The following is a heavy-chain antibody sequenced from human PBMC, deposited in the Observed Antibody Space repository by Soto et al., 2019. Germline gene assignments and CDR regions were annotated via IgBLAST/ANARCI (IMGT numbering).Heavy chain of an antibody. Sequence: SVKVSCKASGGTFSSYASSWVRQAPGQGLEWMGGIIPIFGTANYAQKFQGRVTITADTSTGTAYMELRSLRSDDTAVYYCAALRPDAFDIWGQGTMVTVSS. V-gene: IGHV1-69*06. CDR3: AALRPDAFDI. D-gene: IGHD3-16*01. CDR1: GGTFSSYA. J-gene: IGHJ3*02. CDR2: IIPIFGTA.